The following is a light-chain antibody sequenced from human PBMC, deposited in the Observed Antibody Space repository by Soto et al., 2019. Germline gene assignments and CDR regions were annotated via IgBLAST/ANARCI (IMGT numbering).Light chain of an antibody. J-gene: IGLJ1*01. CDR2: EVY. CDR1: SSDVGGNNY. CDR3: TSYAGLSFV. V-gene: IGLV2-8*01. Sequence: QSVLTQPPSASGSPGQSVTISCTGTSSDVGGNNYVSWYQHHPGKAPKLMIFEVYRRPSGVPDRFSGSKSANTASLTVSGLQAEDEADYYYTSYAGLSFVFGTGTKVTVL.